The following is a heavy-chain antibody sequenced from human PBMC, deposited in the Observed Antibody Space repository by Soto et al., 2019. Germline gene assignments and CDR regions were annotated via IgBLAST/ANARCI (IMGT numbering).Heavy chain of an antibody. CDR2: INPSGGAT. D-gene: IGHD3-22*01. J-gene: IGHJ1*01. V-gene: IGHV1-46*01. CDR1: GYTFTNYY. Sequence: QVQLVQSGAEVKKPGASVKVSCKASGYTFTNYYMHWVRQAPGQGLEWMGIINPSGGATDYAPKFQGRVTVTRDTSTSTSYMELSSLRSEDTAVYYCARGCGDSGGYYYAEYFQHWGQGTLVTVSS. CDR3: ARGCGDSGGYYYAEYFQH.